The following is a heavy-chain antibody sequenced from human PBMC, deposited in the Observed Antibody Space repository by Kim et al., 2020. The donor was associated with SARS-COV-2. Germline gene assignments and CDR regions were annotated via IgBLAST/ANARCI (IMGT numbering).Heavy chain of an antibody. D-gene: IGHD6-6*01. CDR3: ARDYRYSSSRYYYYGMDV. CDR1: GYTFTSYG. V-gene: IGHV1-18*01. Sequence: ASVKVSCKASGYTFTSYGISWVRQAPGQGLEWMGWISAYNGNTNYAQKLQGRVTMTTDTSTSTAYMELRSLRSDDTAVYYCARDYRYSSSRYYYYGMDVWGQGTTVTVSS. CDR2: ISAYNGNT. J-gene: IGHJ6*02.